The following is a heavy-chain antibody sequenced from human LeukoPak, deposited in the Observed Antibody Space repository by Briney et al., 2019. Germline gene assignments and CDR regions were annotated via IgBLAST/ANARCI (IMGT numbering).Heavy chain of an antibody. Sequence: GGSLRLSCEASGFTFGSFAMCWVRQAPGKGLEWLSGISASGHYIYYADSVKGRFTLSRHDSKNTLYLQMNSLRVEDTAVYYCARGDHGRFDYWGQGTQVTVSS. J-gene: IGHJ4*02. D-gene: IGHD1-14*01. CDR1: GFTFGSFA. CDR3: ARGDHGRFDY. CDR2: ISASGHYI. V-gene: IGHV3-23*01.